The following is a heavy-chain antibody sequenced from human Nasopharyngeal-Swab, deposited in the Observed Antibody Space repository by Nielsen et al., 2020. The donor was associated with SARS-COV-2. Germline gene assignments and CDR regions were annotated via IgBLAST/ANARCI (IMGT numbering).Heavy chain of an antibody. CDR3: ARDLRCSSTSCYDEAAY. CDR2: IWYDGSNK. J-gene: IGHJ4*02. CDR1: GFTFSSYG. V-gene: IGHV3-33*01. D-gene: IGHD2-2*01. Sequence: GESLKISCAASGFTFSSYGMHWVRQAPGKGLEWVAVIWYDGSNKYYADSVKGRFTISRDNSKNTLYLQMNSLRAEDTAVYYCARDLRCSSTSCYDEAAYWGQGTLVTVSP.